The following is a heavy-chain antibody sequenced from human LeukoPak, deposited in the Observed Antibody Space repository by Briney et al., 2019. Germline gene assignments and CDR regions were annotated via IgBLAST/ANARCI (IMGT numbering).Heavy chain of an antibody. Sequence: PGGSLRLSCAASGFTFSSYWMHWVRQAPGKGLVWVSRINSDGSSTSYADSVKGRFTISRDNAKNTLYLQMNSLRAEDTAVYYCARAPNNAWHNFDCWGQGTLVTVSS. D-gene: IGHD1/OR15-1a*01. J-gene: IGHJ4*02. CDR3: ARAPNNAWHNFDC. CDR1: GFTFSSYW. V-gene: IGHV3-74*01. CDR2: INSDGSST.